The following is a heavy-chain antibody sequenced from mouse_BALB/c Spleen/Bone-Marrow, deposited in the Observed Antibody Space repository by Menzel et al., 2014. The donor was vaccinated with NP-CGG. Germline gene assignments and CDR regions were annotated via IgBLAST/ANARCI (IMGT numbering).Heavy chain of an antibody. CDR3: AREPSTMITTGFAY. Sequence: VQVVESGPGLVAPSQSLSITCTVSGFSLTSYGVHWVRQPPGKGLEWLGVIWAGGSTNYNSAPMSRLSISKDNSKSQVFLKMNSLQTDDTAMYYCAREPSTMITTGFAYWGQGTLVTVSA. CDR1: GFSLTSYG. V-gene: IGHV2-9*02. D-gene: IGHD2-4*01. J-gene: IGHJ3*01. CDR2: IWAGGST.